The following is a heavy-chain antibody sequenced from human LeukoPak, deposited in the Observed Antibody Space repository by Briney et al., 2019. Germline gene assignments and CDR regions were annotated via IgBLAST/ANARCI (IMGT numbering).Heavy chain of an antibody. CDR3: ARDRGSGIDY. V-gene: IGHV3-23*01. D-gene: IGHD3-10*01. CDR2: ISGSGVST. J-gene: IGHJ4*02. Sequence: QPGGSLRLSCAASGFTFSSYAMSWVRQAPGKGLEWVSGISGSGVSTYYADSVKGRFTISRDNSKNTLYLQLGSLRAEDMAVYYCARDRGSGIDYWGQGTLVTVSS. CDR1: GFTFSSYA.